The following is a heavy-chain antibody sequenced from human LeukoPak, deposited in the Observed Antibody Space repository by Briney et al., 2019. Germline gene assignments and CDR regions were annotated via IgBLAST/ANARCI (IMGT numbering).Heavy chain of an antibody. CDR3: ARQPLIYDILTGYYPGTYHYFDY. V-gene: IGHV5-51*01. CDR1: GYSFTDYW. D-gene: IGHD3-9*01. CDR2: IYPGDSDT. J-gene: IGHJ4*02. Sequence: GESLKISCKGSGYSFTDYWIGWVRQMPGKGLEWMGIIYPGDSDTRYSPSFQGQVTISADKSISTAYLQWSSLKASDTAMYYCARQPLIYDILTGYYPGTYHYFDYWGQGTLVTVSS.